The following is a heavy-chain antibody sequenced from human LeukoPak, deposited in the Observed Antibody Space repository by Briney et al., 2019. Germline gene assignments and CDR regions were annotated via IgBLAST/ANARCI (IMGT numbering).Heavy chain of an antibody. D-gene: IGHD3-22*01. CDR1: GFTFSSYG. CDR2: ISGSESTI. J-gene: IGHJ6*02. CDR3: GGVTTYYSYAVDV. Sequence: GRSLRLSCAASGFTFSSYGMHWVRQAPGKGLEWISYISGSESTIYYADSVKGRFTISRDNAKNSLYLHMSSLRAEDTAVYYCGGVTTYYSYAVDVWGQGTTVTVSS. V-gene: IGHV3-48*04.